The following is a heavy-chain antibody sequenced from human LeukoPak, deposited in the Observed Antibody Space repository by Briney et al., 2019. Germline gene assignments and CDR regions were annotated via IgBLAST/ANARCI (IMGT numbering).Heavy chain of an antibody. CDR1: GDSISGYY. D-gene: IGHD1-26*01. V-gene: IGHV4-59*08. CDR3: ARAAATTRNGFGY. CDR2: IYYSGNT. Sequence: SDTLSLTCTVSGDSISGYYWSWIRQPPGKGLEWIGYIYYSGNTNYNPSLKSRVTISVDTSKNQFSLKLSFVTAADTAVYFCARAAATTRNGFGYWGQGTLVTVSS. J-gene: IGHJ4*02.